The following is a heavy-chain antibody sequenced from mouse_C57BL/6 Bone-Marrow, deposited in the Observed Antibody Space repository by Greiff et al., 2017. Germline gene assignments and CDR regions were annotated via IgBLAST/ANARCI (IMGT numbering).Heavy chain of an antibody. CDR3: ARGRHYGSSYLLYYYAMDY. D-gene: IGHD1-1*01. V-gene: IGHV1-64*01. CDR2: IHPNSGST. CDR1: GYTFTSYW. J-gene: IGHJ4*01. Sequence: QVQLQQPGAELVKPGASVKLSCKASGYTFTSYWMHWVKQRPGQGLEWIGMIHPNSGSTNYNEKFKSKATLTVDKSSSTAYMQLSSLTSEDSAVYYCARGRHYGSSYLLYYYAMDYWGQGTSVTVSS.